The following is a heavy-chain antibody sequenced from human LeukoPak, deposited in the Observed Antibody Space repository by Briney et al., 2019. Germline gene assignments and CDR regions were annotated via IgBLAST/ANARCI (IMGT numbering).Heavy chain of an antibody. J-gene: IGHJ4*02. CDR2: IYTSGST. CDR3: ARTPCSGYDYVGYFDY. Sequence: PSETLSLTCTVSGGSISSYYWSWIRQPPGKGLEWIGYIYTSGSTNYNPSLKSRVTISVDTSKNQFSLKLSSVTAADTAVYYCARTPCSGYDYVGYFDYWGQGTLVTVSS. CDR1: GGSISSYY. D-gene: IGHD5-12*01. V-gene: IGHV4-4*09.